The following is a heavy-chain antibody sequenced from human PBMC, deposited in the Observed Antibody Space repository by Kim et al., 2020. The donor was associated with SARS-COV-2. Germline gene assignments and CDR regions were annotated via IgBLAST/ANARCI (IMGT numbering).Heavy chain of an antibody. CDR1: GYTLTELS. CDR3: ATDQGRKWEPRQYGMDV. CDR2: FDPEDGET. D-gene: IGHD1-26*01. J-gene: IGHJ6*02. Sequence: ASVKVSCKVSGYTLTELSMHWVRQAPGKGLEWMGGFDPEDGETIYAQKFQGRVTMTEDTSTDTAYMELSSLRSEDTAVYYCATDQGRKWEPRQYGMDVWGQGTTVTVSS. V-gene: IGHV1-24*01.